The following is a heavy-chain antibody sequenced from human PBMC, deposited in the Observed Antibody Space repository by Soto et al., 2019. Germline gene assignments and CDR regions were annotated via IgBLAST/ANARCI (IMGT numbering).Heavy chain of an antibody. CDR2: VHHSWGS. CDR1: GGSISSYY. J-gene: IGHJ6*02. D-gene: IGHD3-10*01. CDR3: ARQGFGALHGLVDV. V-gene: IGHV4-59*08. Sequence: QVQLQESGPGLVKPSETLSHSCTVSGGSISSYYWSWIRQPPGKGMEWIGYVHHSWGSTYNPSLQSRVAISLETSKSQFSLKRTSVTATDTAVYYCARQGFGALHGLVDVWGQGTTVTVSS.